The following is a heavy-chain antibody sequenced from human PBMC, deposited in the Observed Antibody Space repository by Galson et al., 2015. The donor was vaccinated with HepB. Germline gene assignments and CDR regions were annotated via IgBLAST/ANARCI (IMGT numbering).Heavy chain of an antibody. CDR3: ARDPPYCSGGICSDAFDI. Sequence: SVKVSCKASGGTFSSYAISWVRQAPGQGLEWMGGIIPIFGTANYAQKFQGSVTITADESTSTAYMEPSSLRSEDTAVYYCARDPPYCSGGICSDAFDIWGQLTMVTVSS. V-gene: IGHV1-69*13. CDR2: IIPIFGTA. CDR1: GGTFSSYA. D-gene: IGHD2-15*01. J-gene: IGHJ3*02.